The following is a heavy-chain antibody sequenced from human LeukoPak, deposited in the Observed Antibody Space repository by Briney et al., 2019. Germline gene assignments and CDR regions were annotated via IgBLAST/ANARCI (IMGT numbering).Heavy chain of an antibody. CDR3: AKDPNYDILTIFDY. D-gene: IGHD3-9*01. CDR1: GFTFSSQA. J-gene: IGHJ4*02. CDR2: ISGSGGST. Sequence: GGSLSLSCAASGFTFSSQAMRWPRQASGKGLEWVSAISGSGGSTYYADSVKGRFTISGDNSKNTLYLQMNSLRDEDTAVYYCAKDPNYDILTIFDYWGQGTLVTVSS. V-gene: IGHV3-23*01.